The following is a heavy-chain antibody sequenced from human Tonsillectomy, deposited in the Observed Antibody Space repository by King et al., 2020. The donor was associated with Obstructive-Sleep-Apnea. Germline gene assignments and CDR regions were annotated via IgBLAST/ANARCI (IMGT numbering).Heavy chain of an antibody. CDR3: ATYFPSDY. CDR2: ISWNSGSV. J-gene: IGHJ4*02. V-gene: IGHV3-9*01. Sequence: QLVQSGGGLVQPGRSLRLSCAASGFTFDDYAMHWVRQAPGKGLEWVSGISWNSGSVGYADSVKGRFTISRDNAMNSLYLQMNSLKTEDTALYYCATYFPSDYWGQGTLVTVSS. D-gene: IGHD2-8*01. CDR1: GFTFDDYA.